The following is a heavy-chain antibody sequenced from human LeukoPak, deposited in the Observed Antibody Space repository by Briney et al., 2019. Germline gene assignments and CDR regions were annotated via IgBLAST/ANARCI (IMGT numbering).Heavy chain of an antibody. CDR3: AQLFYYYYYMDV. V-gene: IGHV3-30*02. Sequence: PGGSLRLSCAASGFTFSSSAMHWVRQAPGKGLECVAFIQSDGSYKHYSDSVKGRFTISRDNAKNSLYLQMNSLRAEDTAVYYCAQLFYYYYYMDVCGNGTTVTVSS. J-gene: IGHJ6*03. CDR1: GFTFSSSA. CDR2: IQSDGSYK.